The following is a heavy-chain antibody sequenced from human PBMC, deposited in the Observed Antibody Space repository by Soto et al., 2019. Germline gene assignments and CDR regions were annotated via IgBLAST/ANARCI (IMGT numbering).Heavy chain of an antibody. V-gene: IGHV4-39*01. J-gene: IGHJ4*02. CDR3: ARQYYDFWSGYLIGYYFDY. CDR2: IYYSGST. Sequence: SETLSLTCTVSGGSISSSSYYWGWIRQPPGKGLEWIRSIYYSGSTYYNPSLKSRVTISVDTSKNQFSLKLSSVTAADTAVYYCARQYYDFWSGYLIGYYFDYWGQGTLVTVSS. CDR1: GGSISSSSYY. D-gene: IGHD3-3*01.